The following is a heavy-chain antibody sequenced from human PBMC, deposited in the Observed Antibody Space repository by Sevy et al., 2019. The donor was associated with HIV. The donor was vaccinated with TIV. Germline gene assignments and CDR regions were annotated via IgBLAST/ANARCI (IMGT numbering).Heavy chain of an antibody. CDR3: AKDFTGYNGMDV. CDR2: ISYHGRDK. J-gene: IGHJ6*02. D-gene: IGHD3-9*01. Sequence: GGCLRLSCVVSGIIFTSSGMHWVRQAPGKGLEWVAVISYHGRDKFYADSVKDRFTISRDNSKNILYLQMNGLRIEETAVYYCAKDFTGYNGMDVWGQGTMVTVSS. V-gene: IGHV3-30*18. CDR1: GIIFTSSG.